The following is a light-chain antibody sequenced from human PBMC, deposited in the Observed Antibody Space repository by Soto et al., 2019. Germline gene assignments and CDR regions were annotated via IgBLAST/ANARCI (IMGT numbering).Light chain of an antibody. CDR1: QSVRSSH. CDR2: GAS. CDR3: KQYSSSLAT. J-gene: IGKJ1*01. Sequence: EIVLTQSPGTLSLSPGERATLSCRASQSVRSSHLAWYQQKPGQAPRLLIYGASSRATGIPDRFSGSGSGTDFSLTISRLEPEDCAVYSCKQYSSSLATFGQGTKVDIK. V-gene: IGKV3-20*01.